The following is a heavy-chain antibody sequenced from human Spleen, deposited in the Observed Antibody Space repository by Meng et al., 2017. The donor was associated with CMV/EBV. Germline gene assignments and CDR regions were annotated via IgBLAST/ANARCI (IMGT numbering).Heavy chain of an antibody. J-gene: IGHJ5*02. CDR1: GGSISSNSYN. Sequence: SETLSLTCNVSGGSISSNSYNWGWIRQPPGKGLEWIGYIYYSGSTNYNPSLKSRVTISIDTSKSQFSLKLSSVTAADTAVYYCARVPKIRFFWFDPWGQGTLVTVSS. CDR3: ARVPKIRFFWFDP. D-gene: IGHD3-3*01. V-gene: IGHV4-61*05. CDR2: IYYSGST.